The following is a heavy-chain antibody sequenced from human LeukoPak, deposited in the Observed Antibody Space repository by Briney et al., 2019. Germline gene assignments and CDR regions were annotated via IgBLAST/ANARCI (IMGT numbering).Heavy chain of an antibody. CDR3: ARITYYYDSSGYWGWFDP. V-gene: IGHV5-51*01. CDR2: ILPGDSDT. D-gene: IGHD3-22*01. J-gene: IGHJ5*02. CDR1: GYSFTSHW. Sequence: GESLKISCKGSGYSFTSHWIGWVRQMPGKGLEWMGIILPGDSDTRYSPSSQGQVTISADKSISTAYLQWSSLKASDTAMYYCARITYYYDSSGYWGWFDPWGQGTLVTVSS.